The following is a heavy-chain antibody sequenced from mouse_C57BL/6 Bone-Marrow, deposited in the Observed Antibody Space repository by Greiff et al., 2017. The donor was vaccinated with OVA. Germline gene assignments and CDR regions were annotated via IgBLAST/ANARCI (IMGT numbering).Heavy chain of an antibody. CDR2: IWSGGST. V-gene: IGHV2-2*01. CDR1: GFSLTSYG. D-gene: IGHD2-5*01. Sequence: QVQLQQSGPGLVQPSQSLSITCTVSGFSLTSYGVHWVRQSPGKGLEWLGVIWSGGSTDYNAAFISRLSISKDNSKSQVFFKMNSLQADDTAIYYCASSNPFAYWGQGTLVTVSA. CDR3: ASSNPFAY. J-gene: IGHJ3*01.